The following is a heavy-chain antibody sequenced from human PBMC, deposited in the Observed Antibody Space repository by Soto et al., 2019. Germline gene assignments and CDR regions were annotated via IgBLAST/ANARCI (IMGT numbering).Heavy chain of an antibody. J-gene: IGHJ5*02. Sequence: EILSLTFTAAGGSISSYYCSWIRQPPGKGLEWIGYIYYSGSTNYNPSLKSRVTISVDTSKNQFSLKLSSVTAADTAVYYCARSARDRSSGSYYLNWFDPWGQGTLVTCSS. D-gene: IGHD1-26*01. CDR3: ARSARDRSSGSYYLNWFDP. CDR1: GGSISSYY. CDR2: IYYSGST. V-gene: IGHV4-59*01.